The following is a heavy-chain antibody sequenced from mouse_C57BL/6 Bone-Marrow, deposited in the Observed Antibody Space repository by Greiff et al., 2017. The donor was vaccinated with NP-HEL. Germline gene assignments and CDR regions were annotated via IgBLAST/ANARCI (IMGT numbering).Heavy chain of an antibody. CDR1: GYTFTSYW. J-gene: IGHJ3*01. Sequence: VQLQQPGAELVRPGTSVKLSCKASGYTFTSYWMHWVKQRPGQGLEWIGVIDPSDSYTNYNQKFKGKATLTVDTSSSTAYMQLSSLTSEDSAVYYCARPFYYYGSTPWFAYWGQGTLVTVSA. D-gene: IGHD1-1*01. CDR2: IDPSDSYT. V-gene: IGHV1-59*01. CDR3: ARPFYYYGSTPWFAY.